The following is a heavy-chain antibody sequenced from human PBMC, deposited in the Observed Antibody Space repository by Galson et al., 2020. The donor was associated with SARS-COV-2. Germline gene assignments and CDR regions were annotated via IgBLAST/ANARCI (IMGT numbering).Heavy chain of an antibody. D-gene: IGHD6-13*01. V-gene: IGHV4-34*01. Sequence: SETLSLTCAVYGGSFSGYYWSWIRQPPGKGLEWIGEINHSGSTNYNPSLKSRVTISVDTSKNQFFLKLSSVTAADTAVYYCARGGHSSSWYSITGTNYYYYGMEVWGQGTTVTVSS. CDR1: GGSFSGYY. CDR2: INHSGST. J-gene: IGHJ6*02. CDR3: ARGGHSSSWYSITGTNYYYYGMEV.